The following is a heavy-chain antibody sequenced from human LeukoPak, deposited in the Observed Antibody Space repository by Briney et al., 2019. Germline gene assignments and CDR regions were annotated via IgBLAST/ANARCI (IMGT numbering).Heavy chain of an antibody. CDR3: ERRRSDSCDYEEMGV. J-gene: IGHJ4*02. CDR2: ISYDGGKK. Sequence: GGSLRLSCAASGFTFSNYPMHWVRQATGKGLEWVTLISYDGGKKYYADSVKGRFTISRDNSKNTLSLQMNSLRPEDTAVYYCERRRSDSCDYEEMGVWGQGTLVTVSS. CDR1: GFTFSNYP. D-gene: IGHD4-17*01. V-gene: IGHV3-30*04.